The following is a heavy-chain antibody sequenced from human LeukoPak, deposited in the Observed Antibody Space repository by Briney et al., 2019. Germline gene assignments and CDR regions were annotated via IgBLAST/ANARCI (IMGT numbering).Heavy chain of an antibody. D-gene: IGHD3-10*02. Sequence: GGSLRLSCAASEFSVGSNYMTWVRQAPGKGLEWVSLIYSGGSTYYADSVKGRFTISRDNSKNTLYLQMNSLRAEDTAVYYCARLHGRVGHYYYYYMDVWGKGTTVTISS. V-gene: IGHV3-66*04. CDR3: ARLHGRVGHYYYYYMDV. CDR1: EFSVGSNY. CDR2: IYSGGST. J-gene: IGHJ6*03.